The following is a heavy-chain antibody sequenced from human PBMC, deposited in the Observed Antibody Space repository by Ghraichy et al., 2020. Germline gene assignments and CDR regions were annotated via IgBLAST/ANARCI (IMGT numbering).Heavy chain of an antibody. CDR1: GGSISSSSYY. Sequence: SETLSLTCTVSGGSISSSSYYWGWIRQPPGKGLEWIGSIYYSGSTYYNPSLKSRVTISVDTSKNQFSLKLSSVTAADTAVYYCVTGFYDFWSGYLSYFDYWGQGTLVTVSS. CDR3: VTGFYDFWSGYLSYFDY. D-gene: IGHD3-3*01. J-gene: IGHJ4*02. V-gene: IGHV4-39*01. CDR2: IYYSGST.